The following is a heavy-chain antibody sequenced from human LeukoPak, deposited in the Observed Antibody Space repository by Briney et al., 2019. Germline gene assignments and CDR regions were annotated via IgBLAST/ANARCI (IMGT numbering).Heavy chain of an antibody. CDR1: GFTFSNYG. CDR3: ATAGGDGSRMGFDP. CDR2: IRYDGSNK. V-gene: IGHV3-30*02. Sequence: GGSLRLSCAASGFTFSNYGMHWVRQAPGKGLEWVAFIRYDGSNKYYADSVKGRFTISRDNSKNTLYLQMHSLRAEDTAVYYCATAGGDGSRMGFDPWGQGTLVTVSS. J-gene: IGHJ5*02. D-gene: IGHD2-15*01.